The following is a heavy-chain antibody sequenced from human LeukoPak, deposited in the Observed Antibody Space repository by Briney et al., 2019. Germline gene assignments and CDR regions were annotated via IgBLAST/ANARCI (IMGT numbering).Heavy chain of an antibody. CDR1: GGSISSYY. Sequence: SETLSLTCTVSGGSISSYYWSWIRQPAGKGLEWIGRIYTSGSTNYNPSLKSRVTMSVDTSKNQFSLKLSSVTAADTAVYYCARKYCSGDSCHNWFDPWGQGTPVTVSS. J-gene: IGHJ5*02. D-gene: IGHD2-15*01. CDR2: IYTSGST. CDR3: ARKYCSGDSCHNWFDP. V-gene: IGHV4-4*07.